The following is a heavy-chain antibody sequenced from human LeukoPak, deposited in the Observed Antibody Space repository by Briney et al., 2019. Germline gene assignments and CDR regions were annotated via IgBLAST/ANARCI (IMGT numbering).Heavy chain of an antibody. J-gene: IGHJ4*02. CDR3: ARSPCSGGSCYMDGDYANFDY. D-gene: IGHD2-15*01. CDR2: IYYSGST. V-gene: IGHV4-61*01. Sequence: SETLSLTCTVSGGSVSSGSYYWSWIRQPPGKGLEWIGYIYYSGSTNYNPSLKSRVTISVDTSKNQFSLKLSSVTAADTAVYYCARSPCSGGSCYMDGDYANFDYWGQGTLVTVSS. CDR1: GGSVSSGSYY.